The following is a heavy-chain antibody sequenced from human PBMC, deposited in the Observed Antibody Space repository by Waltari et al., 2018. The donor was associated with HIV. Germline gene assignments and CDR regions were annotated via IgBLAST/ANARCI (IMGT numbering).Heavy chain of an antibody. D-gene: IGHD1-26*01. CDR1: GFSISSNNYY. V-gene: IGHV4-39*07. CDR3: ARHKNRGSYFPVDF. J-gene: IGHJ4*02. Sequence: QLQLHESGPGLVKPSETLSLTCIVSGFSISSNNYYWGWIHQPPGKGLEWIGNIFYSGTTNYNPSLESRVTISIDTSKSQFSLNLDSVTAADTAIYYCARHKNRGSYFPVDFWGQGTLVAVSS. CDR2: IFYSGTT.